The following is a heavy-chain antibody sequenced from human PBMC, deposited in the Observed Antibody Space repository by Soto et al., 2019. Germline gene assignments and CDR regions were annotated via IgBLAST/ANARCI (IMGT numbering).Heavy chain of an antibody. D-gene: IGHD5-18*01. V-gene: IGHV3-11*01. CDR3: ARVEYSLYV. Sequence: LRVSCETSGFSFSYYYMSWIRQAPGKGLEWVSDISSSGSPIYSADSVKGRFTIPRDNAKNSPYLHMNSQRAEQTAADDCARVEYSLYVWGQGTLVTVSS. J-gene: IGHJ1*01. CDR2: ISSSGSPI. CDR1: GFSFSYYY.